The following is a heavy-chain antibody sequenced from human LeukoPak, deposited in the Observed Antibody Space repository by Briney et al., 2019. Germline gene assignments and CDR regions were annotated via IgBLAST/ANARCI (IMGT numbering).Heavy chain of an antibody. V-gene: IGHV3-7*03. D-gene: IGHD2-15*01. CDR2: VNPDESEK. Sequence: PGGSLRLSCAASGFTFTSYWMNWVRQAPGKGLEWVANVNPDESEKYCVDSVKGRFTISRDNAKNSLYLQMNSLKTEDTAVYYCTTDLSGYCSGGSCGYWGQGTLVTVSS. CDR1: GFTFTSYW. CDR3: TTDLSGYCSGGSCGY. J-gene: IGHJ4*02.